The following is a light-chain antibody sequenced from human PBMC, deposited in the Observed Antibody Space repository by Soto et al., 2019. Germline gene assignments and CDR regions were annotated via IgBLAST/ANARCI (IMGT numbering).Light chain of an antibody. J-gene: IGLJ1*01. Sequence: QSVLTQPASVSGSPGQSITISCTGTSSDVGSYNLVSWYQQHPGKAPKLMIYEGSKRPSGVSNRFSGSKSGNTASLTISGLQAEDEADYYCCSYAGSSTNYVFGNGTKVT. CDR1: SSDVGSYNL. V-gene: IGLV2-23*01. CDR3: CSYAGSSTNYV. CDR2: EGS.